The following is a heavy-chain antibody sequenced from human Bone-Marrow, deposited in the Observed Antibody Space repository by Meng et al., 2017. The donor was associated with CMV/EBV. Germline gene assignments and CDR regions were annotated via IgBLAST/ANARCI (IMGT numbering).Heavy chain of an antibody. CDR1: GYTFTSYG. Sequence: ASVKVSCKASGYTFTSYGISWVRQAPGQGLEWMGWISAYNGNTNYAQKLQGRVTMTTDTSTSTAYMELRSLRSDDTAVYYCARTPYSRRGGYYWYYGMDVRGQGTTVTVSS. D-gene: IGHD6-13*01. V-gene: IGHV1-18*01. CDR3: ARTPYSRRGGYYWYYGMDV. J-gene: IGHJ6*02. CDR2: ISAYNGNT.